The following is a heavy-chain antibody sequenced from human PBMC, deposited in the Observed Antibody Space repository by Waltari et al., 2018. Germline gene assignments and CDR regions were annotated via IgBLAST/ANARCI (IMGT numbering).Heavy chain of an antibody. V-gene: IGHV3-48*01. CDR3: ASEYSSGWATNH. CDR2: ISTMSTSK. D-gene: IGHD6-19*01. Sequence: DVQLVESGGDLVQPGGSLRLSCAASGITFSDYSMNWVRQAPGKGLECVAYISTMSTSKDYADSVRVRFTISRDNAKNSLYLQMNSLTAEDTGVYYCASEYSSGWATNHWGQGTLVTVSS. CDR1: GITFSDYS. J-gene: IGHJ4*02.